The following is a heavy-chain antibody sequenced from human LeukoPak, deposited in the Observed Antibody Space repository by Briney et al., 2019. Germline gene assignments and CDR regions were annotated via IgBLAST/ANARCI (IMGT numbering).Heavy chain of an antibody. V-gene: IGHV1-69*13. CDR1: GGTFSSYA. CDR3: ARDGPGYCSGGSCYSGLDY. Sequence: SVKVSCKASGGTFSSYAISWVRQAPGQGLEWMGGITPIFGTANYAQKFQGRVTITADESTSTAYMELSSLRSEDTAVYYCARDGPGYCSGGSCYSGLDYWGQGTLVTVSS. D-gene: IGHD2-15*01. CDR2: ITPIFGTA. J-gene: IGHJ4*02.